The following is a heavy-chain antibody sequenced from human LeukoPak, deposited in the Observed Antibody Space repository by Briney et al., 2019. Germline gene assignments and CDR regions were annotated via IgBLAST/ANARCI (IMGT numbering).Heavy chain of an antibody. CDR2: ISGSGAYT. Sequence: GGSLRLSCAASGFTFSGYAMTRVRQAPGKGLEWVSTISGSGAYTYYADSVKGRFTISRDNSKNTLYLQMNSLRAEDTAVYYCAKYFASGSYYKLPHWGQGTLVTVSS. D-gene: IGHD3-10*01. CDR1: GFTFSGYA. CDR3: AKYFASGSYYKLPH. J-gene: IGHJ1*01. V-gene: IGHV3-23*01.